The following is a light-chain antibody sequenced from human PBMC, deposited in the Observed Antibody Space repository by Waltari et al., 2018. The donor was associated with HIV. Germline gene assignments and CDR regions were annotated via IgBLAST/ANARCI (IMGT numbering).Light chain of an antibody. V-gene: IGLV1-47*01. CDR3: ATWDDSLGFWL. J-gene: IGLJ3*02. CDR1: RSNLGTTY. Sequence: QSVLTQPPSASGTPGQRVTIPFSGSRSNLGTTYVYWYRQVPGTAPKLLRCRIEQRHTGVRYRFAGCKSGTAASRAISGLLSEDESDYHCATWDDSLGFWLFGGGTKLTVL. CDR2: RIE.